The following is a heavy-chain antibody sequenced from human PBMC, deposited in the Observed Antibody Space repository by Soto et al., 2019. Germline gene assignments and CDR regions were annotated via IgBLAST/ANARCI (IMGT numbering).Heavy chain of an antibody. J-gene: IGHJ4*02. Sequence: ETLSLTCAVSGYSISSGYYWGWIRQPPGKGLEWIGSIYYSGSTYYNPSLKSRVTISVDTSKNQFSLKLSSVTAADTAVYYCARPNYGRTVDYWGQGTLVTVSS. CDR2: IYYSGST. D-gene: IGHD4-17*01. V-gene: IGHV4-38-2*01. CDR3: ARPNYGRTVDY. CDR1: GYSISSGYY.